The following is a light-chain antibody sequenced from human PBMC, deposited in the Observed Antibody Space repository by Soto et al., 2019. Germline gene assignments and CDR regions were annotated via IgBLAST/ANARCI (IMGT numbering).Light chain of an antibody. CDR1: SSNIGAGYD. V-gene: IGLV1-40*01. J-gene: IGLJ2*01. Sequence: QSVLTQPPSVSGAPGQRVTISCTGSSSNIGAGYDVHWYQQLPGTAPKLLIYGNSNRPSGVPDRFSGSKSGTSASLAITGLQAGDEADYYCQSYDSSLERVFGGGTKLTVL. CDR3: QSYDSSLERV. CDR2: GNS.